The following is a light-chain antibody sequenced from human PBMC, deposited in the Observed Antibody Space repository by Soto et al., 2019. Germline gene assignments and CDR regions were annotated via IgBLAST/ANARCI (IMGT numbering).Light chain of an antibody. Sequence: QSVLTQPASVSGSPGQSSTSSCTGTSIDVGAYDFVSWYQQHPDKAPKLMIYEVIYRPSGVSNRFSGSKSVNTATLTISGLQAEDEGDYYCSSYTTSSTRVFGTGTKVTVL. V-gene: IGLV2-14*03. CDR1: SIDVGAYDF. CDR3: SSYTTSSTRV. CDR2: EVI. J-gene: IGLJ1*01.